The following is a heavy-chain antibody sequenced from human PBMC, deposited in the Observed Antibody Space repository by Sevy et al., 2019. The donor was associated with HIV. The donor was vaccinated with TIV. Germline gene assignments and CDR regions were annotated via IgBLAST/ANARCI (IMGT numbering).Heavy chain of an antibody. V-gene: IGHV5-10-1*01. D-gene: IGHD5-18*01. CDR3: ARPSGGYSYDSEDAFDI. Sequence: GESLKISCKGSGYSSTTYWISWVRQMPGKGLEWMGRTDPSDSYSSYSLSFQGHVIISGDKSTSTAYLQWSSLKASDSAMYYCARPSGGYSYDSEDAFDIWGQGTMVTVSS. CDR2: TDPSDSYS. CDR1: GYSSTTYW. J-gene: IGHJ3*02.